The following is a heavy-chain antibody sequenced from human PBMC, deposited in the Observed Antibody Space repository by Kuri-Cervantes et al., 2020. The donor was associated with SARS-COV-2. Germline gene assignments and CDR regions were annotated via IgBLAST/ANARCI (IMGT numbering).Heavy chain of an antibody. CDR2: ISSSSSYI. Sequence: GGSLRLSCAAPGFTFSSYSMNWVRQAPGKGLEWVSSISSSSSYIYYADSVKGRFTISRDNAKNSLYLQMNSLRAEDTAVYYCARDNSGTTFSVFWGQGTMVTVSS. J-gene: IGHJ3*01. CDR1: GFTFSSYS. CDR3: ARDNSGTTFSVF. D-gene: IGHD1-1*01. V-gene: IGHV3-21*01.